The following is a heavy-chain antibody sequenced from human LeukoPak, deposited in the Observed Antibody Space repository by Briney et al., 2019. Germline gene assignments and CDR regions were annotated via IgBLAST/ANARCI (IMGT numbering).Heavy chain of an antibody. CDR1: GFTFSPYA. CDR3: VGSANLAD. Sequence: QPGGSLRLSCAASGFTFSPYAMNWVRQAPGKGLEWVSGISGSGGTTYYADSVKGRFTISRDNSKSTLYLQMYSLRVEDTAVYYCVGSANLADWGQGTLVTVSS. CDR2: ISGSGGTT. V-gene: IGHV3-23*01. J-gene: IGHJ4*02. D-gene: IGHD4/OR15-4a*01.